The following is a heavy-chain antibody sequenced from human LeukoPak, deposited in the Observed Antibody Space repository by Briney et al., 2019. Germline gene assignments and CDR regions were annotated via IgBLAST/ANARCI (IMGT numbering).Heavy chain of an antibody. Sequence: PSETLSLTCTVSGGSISSYYWSWIRQPPGKGLEWIGYIYYSGSTNYNPSLKSRVTISVATSKNQFSLNLSSVTAADTAVYYCARDLLSTAGYFDYWGQGTLVTVSS. CDR1: GGSISSYY. CDR2: IYYSGST. J-gene: IGHJ4*02. V-gene: IGHV4-59*01. D-gene: IGHD6-19*01. CDR3: ARDLLSTAGYFDY.